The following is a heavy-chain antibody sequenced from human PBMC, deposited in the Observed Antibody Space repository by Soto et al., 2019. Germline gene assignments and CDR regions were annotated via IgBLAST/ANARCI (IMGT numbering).Heavy chain of an antibody. J-gene: IGHJ4*02. CDR3: ARLFYDYVWGSYRPRYFDY. CDR2: IYYGGST. D-gene: IGHD3-16*02. Sequence: SETLSLTCTVSGGSISSGGYYWSWIRQHPGKGLEWIGYIYYGGSTYYNPPLKSRVTISVDTSKNQFSLKLSSVTAADTAVYYCARLFYDYVWGSYRPRYFDYWGQGTLVTVSS. V-gene: IGHV4-31*03. CDR1: GGSISSGGYY.